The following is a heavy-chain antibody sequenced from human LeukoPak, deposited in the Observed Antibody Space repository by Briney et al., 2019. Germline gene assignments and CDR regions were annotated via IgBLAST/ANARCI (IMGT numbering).Heavy chain of an antibody. Sequence: PSQTLSLTCAVSGGSISSGGYSWSWIRQPPGKGLEWIGYIYHSGSTYYNPSLKSRVTISVDRSKNQFSLKLSSVTAADTAVYYCARGHDILTGHNWFDPWGQGTLVTVSS. D-gene: IGHD3-9*01. CDR1: GGSISSGGYS. CDR2: IYHSGST. J-gene: IGHJ5*02. V-gene: IGHV4-30-2*01. CDR3: ARGHDILTGHNWFDP.